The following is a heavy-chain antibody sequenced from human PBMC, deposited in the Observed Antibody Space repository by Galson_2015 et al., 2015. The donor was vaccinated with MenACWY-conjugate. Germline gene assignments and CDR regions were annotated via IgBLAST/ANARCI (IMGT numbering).Heavy chain of an antibody. CDR2: INAGTGGT. Sequence: SVKVSCKASEYTFTSFAIHWVRQAPGQRLEWMGWINAGTGGTKYSQKFQDRVTITSDTSAKTAFMEVRSLTSEDTAVYYCARSLRDYVSRSYSSHHCDQGTLVTFSS. V-gene: IGHV1-3*01. CDR1: EYTFTSFA. J-gene: IGHJ1*01. D-gene: IGHD3-16*02. CDR3: ARSLRDYVSRSYSSHH.